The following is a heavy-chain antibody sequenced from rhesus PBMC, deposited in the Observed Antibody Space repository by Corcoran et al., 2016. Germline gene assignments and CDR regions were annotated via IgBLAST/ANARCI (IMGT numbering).Heavy chain of an antibody. D-gene: IGHD5-36*01. CDR1: GGSFSRCW. CDR2: INGNSGST. J-gene: IGHJ4*01. Sequence: QVQLQESGPGLVKPSETLSLTCAVSGGSFSRCWWSWIRQPPGKGLEWIGEINGNSGSTNYNPSLKSRVTMSKDASKNQFSLKLSSVTAADTAVYYCARYSYGYVPDYWGQGVLVTVSS. CDR3: ARYSYGYVPDY. V-gene: IGHV4-80*01.